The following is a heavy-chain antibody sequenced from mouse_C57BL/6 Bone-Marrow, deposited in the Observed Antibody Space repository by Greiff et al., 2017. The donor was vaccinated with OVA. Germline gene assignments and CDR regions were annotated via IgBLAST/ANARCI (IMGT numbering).Heavy chain of an antibody. CDR1: GFTFSSYA. CDR3: ARELGRYFDV. D-gene: IGHD4-1*01. J-gene: IGHJ1*03. V-gene: IGHV5-4*01. CDR2: ISDGGSYT. Sequence: EVKLVESGGGLVKPGGSLKLSCAASGFTFSSYAMSWVRQTPEKRLEWVATISDGGSYTYYPDNVKGRFTISRDNAKNNLYLQMSHLKSEDTAMYYCARELGRYFDVWGTGTTVTVSS.